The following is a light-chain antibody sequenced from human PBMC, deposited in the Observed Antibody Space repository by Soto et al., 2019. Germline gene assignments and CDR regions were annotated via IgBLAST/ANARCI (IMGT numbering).Light chain of an antibody. J-gene: IGLJ1*01. Sequence: SYELTQPPPGSVGPGQKATISCGGNNIGRKSVHWYQQKPGQAPVLVVYDDSDRPSGIPERFSGSNSGNTATLTISRVEAGDEADYYCQVWDSSNDHYVFGTGTKVTVL. CDR2: DDS. CDR3: QVWDSSNDHYV. CDR1: NIGRKS. V-gene: IGLV3-21*02.